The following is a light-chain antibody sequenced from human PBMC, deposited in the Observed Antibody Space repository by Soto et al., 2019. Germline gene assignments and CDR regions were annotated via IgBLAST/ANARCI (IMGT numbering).Light chain of an antibody. CDR1: SSDVGTYDL. V-gene: IGLV2-23*01. Sequence: QSVLTQPASVSRSPGQSITISCTGISSDVGTYDLVSWYQHHPGAAPKLMIYEATRRPSGISNRFSGSKSGNTASLTISGLQAEDEADYYCCSFAGSNSWVFGGGTKVTVL. CDR3: CSFAGSNSWV. J-gene: IGLJ3*02. CDR2: EAT.